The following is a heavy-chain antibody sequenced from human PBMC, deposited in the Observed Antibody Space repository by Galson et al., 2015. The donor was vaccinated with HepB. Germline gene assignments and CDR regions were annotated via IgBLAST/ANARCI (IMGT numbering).Heavy chain of an antibody. V-gene: IGHV3-48*02. J-gene: IGHJ4*02. Sequence: SLRLSCAASGFTFSSYSMNWVRQAPGKGLEWVSYISSSSTIYYADSVKGRFTISRDNAKNSLYLQMNSLRDEDTAVYYCARDSGDYWGQGTLVAVSS. CDR3: ARDSGDY. CDR1: GFTFSSYS. D-gene: IGHD3-10*01. CDR2: ISSSSTI.